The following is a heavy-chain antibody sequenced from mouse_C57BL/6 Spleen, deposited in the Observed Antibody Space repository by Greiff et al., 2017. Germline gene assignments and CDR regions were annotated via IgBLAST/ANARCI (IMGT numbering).Heavy chain of an antibody. CDR2: IDPENGDT. CDR3: TTGGNYEGAMDY. Sequence: EVKLVESGAELVRPGASVKLSCTASGFNIKDDYMHWVKQRPEQGLEWIGWIDPENGDTEYASKFQGKATITADTSSNTAYLQLSSLTSEDTAVYYCTTGGNYEGAMDYWGQGTSVTVSS. D-gene: IGHD2-1*01. CDR1: GFNIKDDY. J-gene: IGHJ4*01. V-gene: IGHV14-4*01.